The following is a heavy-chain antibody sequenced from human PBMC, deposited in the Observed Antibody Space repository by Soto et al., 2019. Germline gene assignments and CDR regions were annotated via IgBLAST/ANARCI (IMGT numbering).Heavy chain of an antibody. J-gene: IGHJ4*02. V-gene: IGHV1-69*12. D-gene: IGHD3-3*01. Sequence: QVQLGQSGAEVKKPGSSVTVSCKASGGTFISSAISWVRQAPGQGFEWMGGIIPIFGTVNYAQKLQGRVTITADESTSTAYMEVSSLRSEDTAIYYCVTGYHDFWSGNFDSWGQGTLVTVSS. CDR2: IIPIFGTV. CDR1: GGTFISSA. CDR3: VTGYHDFWSGNFDS.